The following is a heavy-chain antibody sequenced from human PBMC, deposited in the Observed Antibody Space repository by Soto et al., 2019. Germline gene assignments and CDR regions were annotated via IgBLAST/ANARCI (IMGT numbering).Heavy chain of an antibody. CDR1: GKTFPTYD. J-gene: IGHJ6*02. V-gene: IGHV1-8*01. Sequence: QVQLVQSGAEVKKPGASVKVSCKASGKTFPTYDINWVRQATGQGLEWMGWMNINSGKTAYAQKFQGRFTMTRNSSISTVYMELSSLRSDDTAVYYCSKGYAMDVWGQGTTVIVSS. CDR3: SKGYAMDV. CDR2: MNINSGKT.